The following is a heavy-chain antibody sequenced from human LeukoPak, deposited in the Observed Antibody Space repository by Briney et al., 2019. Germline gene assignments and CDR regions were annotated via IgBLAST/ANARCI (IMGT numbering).Heavy chain of an antibody. Sequence: GGSLRLSCAVSGFTFSSHGMHWVRQAPGKGLEWVAFMRNDGSNKYYADSVKGRITISRDDSKNTLYLQMNSLKTEDTAVYYCTTADGSGWGQGTMVTVSS. CDR2: MRNDGSNK. J-gene: IGHJ3*01. CDR3: TTADGSG. V-gene: IGHV3-30*02. D-gene: IGHD3-10*01. CDR1: GFTFSSHG.